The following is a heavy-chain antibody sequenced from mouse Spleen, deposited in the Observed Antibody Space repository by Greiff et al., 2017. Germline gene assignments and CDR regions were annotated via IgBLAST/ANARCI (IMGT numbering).Heavy chain of an antibody. V-gene: IGHV5-9-4*01. CDR3: AREGYSNYVGDYFDY. CDR2: ISSGGSYT. D-gene: IGHD2-5*01. Sequence: DVMLVESGGGLVKPGGSLKLSCAASGFTFSSYAMSWVRQSPEKRLEWVAEISSGGSYTYYPDTVTGRFTISRDNAKNILYLQMSSLKSEDTATYYCAREGYSNYVGDYFDYWGQGTTLTVSS. CDR1: GFTFSSYA. J-gene: IGHJ2*01.